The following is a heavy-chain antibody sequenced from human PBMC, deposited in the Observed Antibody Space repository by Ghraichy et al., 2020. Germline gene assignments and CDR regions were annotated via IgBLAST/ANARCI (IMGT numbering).Heavy chain of an antibody. CDR3: ARDGSSSWYSFTYYGMDV. D-gene: IGHD6-13*01. J-gene: IGHJ6*02. CDR2: ISSSGSTI. V-gene: IGHV3-48*03. Sequence: LSLTCAASGFTFSSYEMNWVRQAPGKGLEWVSYISSSGSTIYYADSVKGRFTISRDNAKNSLYLQMNSLRAEDTAVYYCARDGSSSWYSFTYYGMDVWGQGTTVTVSS. CDR1: GFTFSSYE.